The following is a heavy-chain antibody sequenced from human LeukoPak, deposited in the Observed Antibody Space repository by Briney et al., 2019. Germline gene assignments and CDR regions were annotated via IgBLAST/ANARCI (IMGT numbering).Heavy chain of an antibody. J-gene: IGHJ5*02. V-gene: IGHV4-34*01. Sequence: SETLSLTCAVYGGSFSGYYWSWIRQPPGKGLEWIGEINHSGSTNYNPYLKSRATIPVDTSKNQFSLKLSSVTAADTAVYYCARGLRLSTVTNARSFDPWGQGTLVTVFS. D-gene: IGHD4-17*01. CDR3: ARGLRLSTVTNARSFDP. CDR2: INHSGST. CDR1: GGSFSGYY.